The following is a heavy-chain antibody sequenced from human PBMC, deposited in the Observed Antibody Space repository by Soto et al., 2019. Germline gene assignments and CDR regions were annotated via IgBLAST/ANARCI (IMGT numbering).Heavy chain of an antibody. CDR3: AREYCSAFSSSLNHYYYYYGMDV. D-gene: IGHD6-13*01. V-gene: IGHV4-59*01. J-gene: IGHJ6*02. Sequence: PSETLSLTCTVSGGSISSYYWSWIRQPPGKGLEWIGYIYYSGSTNYNPSLKSRVTISVDTSKDQFSLKLSSVTAAGTAVYYCAREYCSAFSSSLNHYYYYYGMDVWGQGTTVTV. CDR2: IYYSGST. CDR1: GGSISSYY.